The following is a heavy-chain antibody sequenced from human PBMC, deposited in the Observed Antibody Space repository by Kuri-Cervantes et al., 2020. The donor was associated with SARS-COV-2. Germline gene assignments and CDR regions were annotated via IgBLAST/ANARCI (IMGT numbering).Heavy chain of an antibody. D-gene: IGHD3-3*01. CDR2: IWYDGSNK. CDR3: AKSVGDFWSGYPEAYYYYGMDV. Sequence: LSLTCAASGFTFSIYGMHGVRQAPGKGLEWVAVIWYDGSNKYYADSVKGRFTISRDNCKNTLYLQMNSLRAEDTAVYYCAKSVGDFWSGYPEAYYYYGMDVWGQGTTVTVSS. J-gene: IGHJ6*02. V-gene: IGHV3-33*06. CDR1: GFTFSIYG.